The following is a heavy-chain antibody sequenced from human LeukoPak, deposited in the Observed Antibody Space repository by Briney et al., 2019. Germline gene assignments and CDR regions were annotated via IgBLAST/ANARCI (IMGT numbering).Heavy chain of an antibody. D-gene: IGHD3-10*01. CDR3: TRHGDITLVPGGGY. CDR2: IRSKANSYAT. J-gene: IGHJ4*02. CDR1: GFTFSGSA. Sequence: PGGSLRLSCAASGFTFSGSAMHWVRQASGKGLEWVGRIRSKANSYATEHAASVKGRFTISRDDSKNTAYLQMNSLKTEDTAVYYCTRHGDITLVPGGGYWGQGTLVTVSS. V-gene: IGHV3-73*01.